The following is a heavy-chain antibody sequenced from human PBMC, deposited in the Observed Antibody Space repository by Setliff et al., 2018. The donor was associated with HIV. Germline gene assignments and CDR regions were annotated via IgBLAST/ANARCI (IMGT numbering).Heavy chain of an antibody. V-gene: IGHV3-48*01. J-gene: IGHJ4*02. D-gene: IGHD1-26*01. Sequence: PGGSLRLSCAASGFTFSSYAMHWVRQAPGKGLEWVSYISRSSGTIYYAESVKGRFTISRDNAKNSLYLQMNSLRAEDTALYYCATSIHTRGAIDFWGQGTLVTVSS. CDR2: ISRSSGTI. CDR3: ATSIHTRGAIDF. CDR1: GFTFSSYA.